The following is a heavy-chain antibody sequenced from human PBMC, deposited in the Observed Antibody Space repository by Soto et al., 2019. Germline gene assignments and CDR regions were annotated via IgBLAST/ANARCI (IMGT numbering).Heavy chain of an antibody. CDR3: ARAYDFWSGFRSSDAFDI. Sequence: QVQLVQSGAEVKKPGSSVKVSCKASGGTFSSYTISWVRQAPGQGLEWMGRTIPILGIANYAQKFQGRVTITADKSTSTAYMELSSLRSEDTAVYYCARAYDFWSGFRSSDAFDIWGQGTMVTVSS. J-gene: IGHJ3*02. CDR1: GGTFSSYT. CDR2: TIPILGIA. V-gene: IGHV1-69*02. D-gene: IGHD3-3*01.